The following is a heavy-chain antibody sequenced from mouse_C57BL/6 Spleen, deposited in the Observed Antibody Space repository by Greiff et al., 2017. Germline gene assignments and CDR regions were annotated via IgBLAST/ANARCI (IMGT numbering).Heavy chain of an antibody. CDR2: IDPSDSYT. J-gene: IGHJ2*01. V-gene: IGHV1-50*01. CDR3: ARRGYY. Sequence: VQLVESGAELVKPGASVKLSCKASGYTFTSYWMQWVKQRPGQGLEWIGEIDPSDSYTNYNQKFKGKATLTVDTSSSTAYMQLSSLTSEDSAVYYCARRGYYWGQGTTLTVSS. CDR1: GYTFTSYW.